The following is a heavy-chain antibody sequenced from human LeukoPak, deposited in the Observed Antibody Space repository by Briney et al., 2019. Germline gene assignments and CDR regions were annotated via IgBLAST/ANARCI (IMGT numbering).Heavy chain of an antibody. V-gene: IGHV4-61*01. CDR2: FYYSGST. D-gene: IGHD1-1*01. J-gene: IGHJ4*02. Sequence: SETLSLTCTVSGGSVSSGRYYWSWIRQPPGKGLEWIGYFYYSGSTNYNPSLKTRVTISVDTSKNQFSLKVSSVTAADTAVYYCARRGTLAPYYYFDYWGQGTLVTVSS. CDR3: ARRGTLAPYYYFDY. CDR1: GGSVSSGRYY.